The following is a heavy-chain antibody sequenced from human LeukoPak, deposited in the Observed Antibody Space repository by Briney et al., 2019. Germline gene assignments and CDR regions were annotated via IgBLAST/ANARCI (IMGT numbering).Heavy chain of an antibody. CDR2: ISAYNGHT. CDR3: ARVSDGEYDY. J-gene: IGHJ4*02. V-gene: IGHV1-18*01. D-gene: IGHD2/OR15-2a*01. Sequence: ASVKVSCKASGYTFTSYGISWVRQAPGQGLEWMGWISAYNGHTNYAQKLQGRVTMTTDTSTSTAYTELSSLRSEDTAVYYCARVSDGEYDYWGQGTLVTVSS. CDR1: GYTFTSYG.